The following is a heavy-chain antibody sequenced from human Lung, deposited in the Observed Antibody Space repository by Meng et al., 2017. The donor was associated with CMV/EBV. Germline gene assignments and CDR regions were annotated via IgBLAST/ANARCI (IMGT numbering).Heavy chain of an antibody. CDR1: GDSITNHNL. Sequence: QGQLRAPRPALGKPSETLSLTCAVSGDSITNHNLWAWVRPPPGKGLEWIGEIPHRGSSAYNPSLKSRVSMSIDKSKNQFSLKLTSVTAADTAVYHCLRRSGGSVWGQGTLVTVSS. J-gene: IGHJ1*01. CDR3: LRRSGGSV. V-gene: IGHV4-4*02. D-gene: IGHD3-10*01. CDR2: IPHRGSS.